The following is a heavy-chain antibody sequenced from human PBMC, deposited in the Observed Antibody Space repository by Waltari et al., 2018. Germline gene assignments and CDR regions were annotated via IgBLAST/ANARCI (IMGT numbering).Heavy chain of an antibody. V-gene: IGHV3-7*04. CDR3: QRGDY. Sequence: EVQLVESGGGLVQTGGSLTLHCRAFGFPLSSFWMSWARQAPGKGLEWVANINQDGSGTYYVDSVKGRFTISRDNAKNSVFLQMNSLRAEDTAVYYCQRGDYWGQGTLVTVSS. CDR2: INQDGSGT. CDR1: GFPLSSFW. J-gene: IGHJ4*02.